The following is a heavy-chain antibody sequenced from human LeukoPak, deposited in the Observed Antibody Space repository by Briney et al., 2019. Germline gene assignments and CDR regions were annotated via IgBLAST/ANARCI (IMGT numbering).Heavy chain of an antibody. Sequence: GGSLRLSCVASGFTFSSYSMNWVRQAPGKGLEWVSSISSSSSYIYYADSVKGRFTISRDNAKNSLYLQMSSLRAEDTAVYYCARAIYGIFIYYMDVWGRGTTVTISS. D-gene: IGHD3-9*01. CDR3: ARAIYGIFIYYMDV. CDR2: ISSSSSYI. CDR1: GFTFSSYS. J-gene: IGHJ6*03. V-gene: IGHV3-21*04.